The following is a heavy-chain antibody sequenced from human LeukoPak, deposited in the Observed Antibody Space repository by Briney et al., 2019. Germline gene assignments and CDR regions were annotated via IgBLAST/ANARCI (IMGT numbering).Heavy chain of an antibody. J-gene: IGHJ3*02. V-gene: IGHV4-59*12. CDR3: ARALGAFDI. CDR1: GGSISSYY. CDR2: ISQNGDS. Sequence: SETLSLTCTVSGGSISSYYWSWIRQPPGKGLEWIAEISQNGDSNYNMSLKSRVTISLDKSKNQVSLKLNSVSAADTAVYDFARALGAFDIWGQGTMVTVSS.